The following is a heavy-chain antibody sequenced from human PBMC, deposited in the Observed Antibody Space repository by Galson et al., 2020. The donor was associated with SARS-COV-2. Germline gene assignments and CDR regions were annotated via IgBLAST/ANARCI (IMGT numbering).Heavy chain of an antibody. CDR2: ISGSGGST. J-gene: IGHJ4*02. CDR3: ASGWAAWGPYCGGDCYLVDY. CDR1: GFTFSSYA. Sequence: GESLKISCAASGFTFSSYAMSWVRQAPGKGLEWVSAISGSGGSTYYADSVKGRFTISRDNSKNTLYLQMNSLRAEDTAVYYCASGWAAWGPYCGGDCYLVDYWGQGTLVTVSS. V-gene: IGHV3-23*01. D-gene: IGHD2-21*02.